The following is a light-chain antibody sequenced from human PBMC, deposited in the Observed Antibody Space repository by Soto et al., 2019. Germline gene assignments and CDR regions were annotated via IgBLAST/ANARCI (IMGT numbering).Light chain of an antibody. CDR2: EVS. J-gene: IGLJ1*01. V-gene: IGLV2-14*01. CDR3: SSYTSSSSVV. Sequence: QSALTQPASVSGSPGQSITISCTGTSSDVGGFNYVSWYQQHPGKTPKLLIYEVSLRPTGVSDRFSGSKSGNTASLTISGLQAEDEADYYCSSYTSSSSVVFGTGTKVTVL. CDR1: SSDVGGFNY.